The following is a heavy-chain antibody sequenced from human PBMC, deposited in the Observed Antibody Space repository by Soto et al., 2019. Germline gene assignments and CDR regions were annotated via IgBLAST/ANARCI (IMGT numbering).Heavy chain of an antibody. Sequence: QVQLVQSGAEVKKPGASVKVSCKASGYTFTSYGISWVRQAPGQGIKWMGWISVYNGNTNYAQKLQGRVTMTTDTSTSTAYMELRSLRSDDTAVYYCASGWFGEFVYYFDYWGQGTLVAVAS. V-gene: IGHV1-18*01. CDR2: ISVYNGNT. J-gene: IGHJ4*02. CDR1: GYTFTSYG. CDR3: ASGWFGEFVYYFDY. D-gene: IGHD3-10*01.